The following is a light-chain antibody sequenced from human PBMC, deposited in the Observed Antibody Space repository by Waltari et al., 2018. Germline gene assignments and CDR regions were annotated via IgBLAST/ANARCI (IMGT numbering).Light chain of an antibody. CDR3: HSTHSNYWV. Sequence: SYELPQPPSVSVSPGQTAKITCSGDELPKQYAYWYQQRPGQAPVLVIYKDTERPSGIPERIPGSSSGTTVTLTISGVQAEDEADYYCHSTHSNYWVFGGGTKLTVL. V-gene: IGLV3-25*03. J-gene: IGLJ3*02. CDR2: KDT. CDR1: ELPKQY.